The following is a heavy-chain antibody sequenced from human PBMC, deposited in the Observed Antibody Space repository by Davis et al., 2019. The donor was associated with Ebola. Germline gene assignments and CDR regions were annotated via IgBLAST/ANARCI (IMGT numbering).Heavy chain of an antibody. J-gene: IGHJ4*02. CDR3: ARKMVYGGPDY. V-gene: IGHV4-34*01. Sequence: MPSETLSLTCTVSGGSISGYYWSWIRQPPGKGLEWIGEINHSGSTNYNPSLKSRVTISVDTSKNQFSLKLSSVTAADTAVYYCARKMVYGGPDYWGQGTLVTVSS. CDR1: GGSISGYY. CDR2: INHSGST. D-gene: IGHD2-8*01.